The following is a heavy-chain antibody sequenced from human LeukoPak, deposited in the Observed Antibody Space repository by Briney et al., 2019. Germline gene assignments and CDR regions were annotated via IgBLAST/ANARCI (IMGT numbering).Heavy chain of an antibody. Sequence: GGSLRLSCAASGVTLSSYAMSWARQAPGKGLEWVSGISSSGSGGNTYYADSVKGRFTISRDNSKNTLYLQMNSLRAEDTAVYYCAIPGDDSSGYYPHDYWGQGTLVTVSS. CDR3: AIPGDDSSGYYPHDY. V-gene: IGHV3-23*01. J-gene: IGHJ4*02. CDR2: ISSSGSGGNT. D-gene: IGHD3-22*01. CDR1: GVTLSSYA.